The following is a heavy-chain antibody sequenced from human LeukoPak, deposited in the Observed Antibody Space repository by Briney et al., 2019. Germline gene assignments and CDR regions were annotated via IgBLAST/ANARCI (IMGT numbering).Heavy chain of an antibody. J-gene: IGHJ3*02. CDR3: ARGADDYGDAFDI. CDR2: ISSSSSYI. CDR1: GFTFSSYS. D-gene: IGHD4-17*01. V-gene: IGHV3-21*01. Sequence: GGSLRLSCAASGFTFSSYSMNWVRQAPGKGLEWVSSISSSSSYIYYADSVKGRFTISRDNAKNSLYLQMNSLRAEDTAVYYCARGADDYGDAFDIWGQGTMVTVS.